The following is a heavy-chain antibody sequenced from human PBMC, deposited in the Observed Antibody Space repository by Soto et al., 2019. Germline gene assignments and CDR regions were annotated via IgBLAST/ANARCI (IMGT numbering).Heavy chain of an antibody. Sequence: EVQLVEFGGGLVKPGGSLRLSCAASGFTFNTYYMNWVRQAPGKGLEWVSSISSSSSYIYYAESVKGRFTISRDNAKTSLYLQMVSLRAEDTAVYYCARVALRGVTPAHNYYGMDVWGQGTTVTVSS. CDR1: GFTFNTYY. V-gene: IGHV3-21*01. CDR2: ISSSSSYI. J-gene: IGHJ6*02. D-gene: IGHD3-10*01. CDR3: ARVALRGVTPAHNYYGMDV.